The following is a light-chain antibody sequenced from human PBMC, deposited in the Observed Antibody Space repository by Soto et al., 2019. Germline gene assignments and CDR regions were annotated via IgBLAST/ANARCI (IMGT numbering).Light chain of an antibody. CDR1: QSISGY. V-gene: IGKV1-39*01. J-gene: IGKJ4*01. CDR3: QQSYITPLT. CDR2: AAS. Sequence: DLQMTQSPPSLSSSVGDRVTITCRASQSISGYLNWFQHKPGRAPKLLIYAASSLQSGVPSRFSGSESGPDFTLTINSLQPEDFATYYCQQSYITPLTFGGGTKVEIK.